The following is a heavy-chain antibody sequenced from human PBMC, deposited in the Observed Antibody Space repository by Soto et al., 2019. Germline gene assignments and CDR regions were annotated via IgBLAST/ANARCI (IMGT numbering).Heavy chain of an antibody. V-gene: IGHV3-21*01. J-gene: IGHJ6*02. D-gene: IGHD6-13*01. CDR3: ARDGYSSSWYSRYYYYYYGMDV. CDR2: ISSSSSYI. CDR1: GFTFSSYS. Sequence: GGSLRLSCAASGFTFSSYSMNWVRQAPGKGLEWVSSISSSSSYIYYADSVKGRFTISRDNAKNSLYLQMNSLRAEDTAVYYCARDGYSSSWYSRYYYYYYGMDVWGQGTTVTVSS.